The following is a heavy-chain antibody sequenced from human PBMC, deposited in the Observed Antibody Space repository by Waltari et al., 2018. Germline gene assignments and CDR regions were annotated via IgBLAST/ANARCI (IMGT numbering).Heavy chain of an antibody. D-gene: IGHD3-22*01. V-gene: IGHV4-34*01. CDR1: GGSFSGYY. Sequence: QVQLQQWGAGLLKPSETLSLTCAVYGGSFSGYYWSWIRQPPGKGLEWIGEINHSGITNYNPSLKSRFTISVDTSKNQFSLKLSAVTAADTAVYYCARASTNYYDSSGYYWDIHYFDYWGQGTLVTVSS. CDR3: ARASTNYYDSSGYYWDIHYFDY. CDR2: INHSGIT. J-gene: IGHJ4*02.